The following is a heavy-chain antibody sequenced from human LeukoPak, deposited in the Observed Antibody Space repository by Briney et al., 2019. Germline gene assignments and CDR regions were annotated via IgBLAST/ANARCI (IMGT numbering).Heavy chain of an antibody. CDR2: IYYSGGT. Sequence: SSETLSLTCTVSGGSVSSGSYYWSWIRQPPGKGLEWIGYIYYSGGTNYNPSLKSRVTISVDTSKNQFSLKLSSVTAADTAVYYCARHEPGYSSSWDTRYYYYGMDVWGQGTTVTVSS. J-gene: IGHJ6*02. CDR3: ARHEPGYSSSWDTRYYYYGMDV. V-gene: IGHV4-61*01. CDR1: GGSVSSGSYY. D-gene: IGHD6-13*01.